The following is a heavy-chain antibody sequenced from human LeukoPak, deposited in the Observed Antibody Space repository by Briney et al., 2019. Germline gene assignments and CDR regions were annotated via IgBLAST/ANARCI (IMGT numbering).Heavy chain of an antibody. CDR1: GGSISSYY. Sequence: PSETLSLTCTVSGGSISSYYWSWIRQPAGKGLEWIGRIYTSGSTNYNPSLKSRVTISVDTSKNQFSLKLGSVTAADTAVYYCARDRIVGVERPVDVWGQGTTVTVSS. J-gene: IGHJ6*02. D-gene: IGHD1-26*01. CDR3: ARDRIVGVERPVDV. V-gene: IGHV4-4*07. CDR2: IYTSGST.